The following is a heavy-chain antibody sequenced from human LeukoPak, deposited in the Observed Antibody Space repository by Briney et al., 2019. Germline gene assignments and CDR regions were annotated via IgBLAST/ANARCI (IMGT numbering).Heavy chain of an antibody. Sequence: SETLSLTCTVSGGSISTYYWSWIRQPAGKGLEWIGRVYTSGTTTYNPSLKSRVTMSLDTSKNQMSLKLRSVTAADTAMYFCALGGHTYSWDFWGQGTLVTVSS. CDR3: ALGGHTYSWDF. V-gene: IGHV4-4*07. CDR2: VYTSGTT. CDR1: GGSISTYY. D-gene: IGHD5-18*01. J-gene: IGHJ4*02.